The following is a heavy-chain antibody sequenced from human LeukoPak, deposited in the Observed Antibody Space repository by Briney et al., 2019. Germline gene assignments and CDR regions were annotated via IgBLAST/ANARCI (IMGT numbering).Heavy chain of an antibody. D-gene: IGHD3-22*01. Sequence: PSETLSLTCAVYGGSFSGYYWSWIRQPPGKGLEWIGEINHSGSTNYNPSLKSRVTISVDTSKNQFSLKLSSVTAADTAVYYCARGPNYYDSSGYPVSAFDIWGQGTMVTVSS. CDR3: ARGPNYYDSSGYPVSAFDI. J-gene: IGHJ3*02. CDR1: GGSFSGYY. CDR2: INHSGST. V-gene: IGHV4-34*01.